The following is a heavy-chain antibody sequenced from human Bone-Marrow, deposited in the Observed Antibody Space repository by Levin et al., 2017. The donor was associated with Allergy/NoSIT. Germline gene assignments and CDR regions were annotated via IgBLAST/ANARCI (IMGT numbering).Heavy chain of an antibody. D-gene: IGHD3-10*01. CDR3: ARGWFGELLSH. CDR1: GFTVSSHY. V-gene: IGHV3-53*01. CDR2: IYSGGST. J-gene: IGHJ4*02. Sequence: GESLKISCAASGFTVSSHYMRWVRQAPGKGPEWVSVIYSGGSTYYADSVKGRFTISRDNSKNTLYLQMNSLRAEDTAVYYCARGWFGELLSHWGQGTLVTVSS.